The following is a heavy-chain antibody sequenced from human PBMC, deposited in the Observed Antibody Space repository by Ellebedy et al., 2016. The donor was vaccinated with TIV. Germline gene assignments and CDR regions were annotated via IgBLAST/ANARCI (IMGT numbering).Heavy chain of an antibody. J-gene: IGHJ6*02. CDR2: INPNSGGT. Sequence: ASVKVSCKASGDTFIDNYIHWVQQAPGQGLEWMGWINPNSGGTNYAQKFQGRVTMTRDTSISTTIRTTYMELSSLRSDDTAMYFCARYGRVVGMDVWGQGTKVIVSS. CDR3: ARYGRVVGMDV. D-gene: IGHD4-17*01. V-gene: IGHV1-2*02. CDR1: GDTFIDNY.